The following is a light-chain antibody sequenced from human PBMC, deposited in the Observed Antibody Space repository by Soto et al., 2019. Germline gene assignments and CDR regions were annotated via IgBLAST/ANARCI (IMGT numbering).Light chain of an antibody. J-gene: IGKJ2*01. Sequence: DIQLTQSPSSLSASVGDRVTITCRARQSISTNLNWYHQKPGKAPKLLIYGASNLESGVPSRFSGSGSGTDFTLTISSLQPEDFANYYCQQSYSKPYTFGQGTNLEI. CDR3: QQSYSKPYT. V-gene: IGKV1-39*01. CDR2: GAS. CDR1: QSISTN.